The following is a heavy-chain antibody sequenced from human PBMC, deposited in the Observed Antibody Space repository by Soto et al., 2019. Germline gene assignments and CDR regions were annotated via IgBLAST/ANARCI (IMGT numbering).Heavy chain of an antibody. CDR1: GFTFSSYA. CDR3: AKGQDDIVRMVRDYYGMDF. Sequence: EVQLLESGGGLVQPGGSLRLSCAASGFTFSSYAMSWVRQAPGKGLEWVSAISGSGGSTYYADSVKGRFTISRDNSKNTLYLQMNSLGAEDTAVYYCAKGQDDIVRMVRDYYGMDFWCQGTTVTVSS. CDR2: ISGSGGST. D-gene: IGHD2-8*01. J-gene: IGHJ6*02. V-gene: IGHV3-23*01.